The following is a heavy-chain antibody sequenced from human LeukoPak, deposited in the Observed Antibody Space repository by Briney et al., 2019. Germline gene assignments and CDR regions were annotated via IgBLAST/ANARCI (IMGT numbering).Heavy chain of an antibody. V-gene: IGHV1-24*01. D-gene: IGHD2-2*01. CDR3: ATAIIVPGYNWFDP. J-gene: IGHJ5*02. CDR2: FDPEEGET. Sequence: ASVKVSCKVSGYTLTELSMHWVRQAPGKGLEWMGGFDPEEGETIYAQKFQGRVTMTEDTSTDTAYMELSSLRSEDTAVYYCATAIIVPGYNWFDPWGQGTLVTVSS. CDR1: GYTLTELS.